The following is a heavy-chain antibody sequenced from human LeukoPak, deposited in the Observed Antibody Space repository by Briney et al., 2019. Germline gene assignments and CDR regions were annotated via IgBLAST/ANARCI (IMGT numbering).Heavy chain of an antibody. V-gene: IGHV4-38-2*02. CDR2: IFRSGST. D-gene: IGHD6-19*01. J-gene: IGHJ4*02. CDR1: GYSISSGYY. Sequence: PSETLSLTCSVSGYSISSGYYWGWIRQSPGKGLEWIGTIFRSGSTYYNPSLTSRVTISVDTSKNQFSLKLSSVTAADTAVYYCAREYSSGWYLLDYWGQGTLVTVSS. CDR3: AREYSSGWYLLDY.